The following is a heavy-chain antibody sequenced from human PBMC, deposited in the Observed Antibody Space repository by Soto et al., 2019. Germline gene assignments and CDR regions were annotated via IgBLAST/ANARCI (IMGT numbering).Heavy chain of an antibody. CDR2: IYTSGST. D-gene: IGHD3-10*01. V-gene: IGHV4-4*07. J-gene: IGHJ6*02. Sequence: SETLSLTCTVSGGSISSYYWSWIRQPAGKGLEWIGRIYTSGSTNYNPSLKSRVTMSVDTSKNQFSLKLSSVTAADTAVYYCARAPSSGSTYYYYSMDVWGQGTTVTVSS. CDR1: GGSISSYY. CDR3: ARAPSSGSTYYYYSMDV.